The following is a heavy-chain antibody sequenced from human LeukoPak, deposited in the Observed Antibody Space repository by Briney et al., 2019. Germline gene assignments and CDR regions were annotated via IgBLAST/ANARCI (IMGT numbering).Heavy chain of an antibody. CDR2: INHNGNVN. CDR1: GFTFSSYL. D-gene: IGHD3-16*01. J-gene: IGHJ6*02. CDR3: ARGGGLDV. Sequence: GGSLRLSCAASGFTFSSYLMNWARQAPGKGLEWVASINHNGNVNYYVDSVKGRFTISRDNAKNSLYLQMSNLRAEDTAVYFCARGGGLDVWGQGATVTVSS. V-gene: IGHV3-7*03.